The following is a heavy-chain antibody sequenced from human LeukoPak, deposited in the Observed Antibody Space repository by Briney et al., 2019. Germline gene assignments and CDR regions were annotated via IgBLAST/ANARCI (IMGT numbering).Heavy chain of an antibody. CDR2: IWSDGSNE. J-gene: IGHJ4*02. CDR3: ARGCGGGPGCYILDY. CDR1: GFTFSSFG. Sequence: GGSLRLSCAASGFTFSSFGMHWVRQAPGKGLEWVAIIWSDGSNEVYIESVKGRFTISRDNSKNTLYLHMNSLRGEDTAMYFCARGCGGGPGCYILDYWGQGTLVTVSS. V-gene: IGHV3-33*01. D-gene: IGHD2-15*01.